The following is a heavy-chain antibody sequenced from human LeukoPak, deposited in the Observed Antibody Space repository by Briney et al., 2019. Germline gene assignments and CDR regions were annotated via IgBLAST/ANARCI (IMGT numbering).Heavy chain of an antibody. CDR3: ARLLWFGDLSTRTRRYFDY. CDR2: INPNSGGT. CDR1: GYTFTGYY. J-gene: IGHJ4*02. Sequence: ASVKVSCKASGYTFTGYYMHWVRQAPGQGLEWMGWINPNSGGTNYAQKFQGRVTMTRDTSISTAYMELSRLRSDDTAVYYCARLLWFGDLSTRTRRYFDYWGQGTLVTVSS. V-gene: IGHV1-2*02. D-gene: IGHD3-10*01.